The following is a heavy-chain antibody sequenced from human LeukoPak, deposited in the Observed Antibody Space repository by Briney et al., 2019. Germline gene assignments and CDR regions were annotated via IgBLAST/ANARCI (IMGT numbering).Heavy chain of an antibody. CDR2: IRGSGTKT. D-gene: IGHD5-18*01. V-gene: IGHV3-23*01. CDR1: GFTFSSYA. J-gene: IGHJ4*02. Sequence: PGGSLRLSCAASGFTFSSYAMHWVRQAPGKGLEWVSSIRGSGTKTYNAESVKGRFTISRNNSKNTLYLQMNSLRAEDTAVYYCAKDDKYSYGFRTLDYWGQGALVTVSS. CDR3: AKDDKYSYGFRTLDY.